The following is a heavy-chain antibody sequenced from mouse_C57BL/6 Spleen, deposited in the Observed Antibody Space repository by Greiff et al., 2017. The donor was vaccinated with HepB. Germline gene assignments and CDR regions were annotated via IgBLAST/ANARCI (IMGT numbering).Heavy chain of an antibody. CDR3: ARSNYGSSYWYFDV. V-gene: IGHV1-61*01. J-gene: IGHJ1*03. CDR1: GYTFTSYW. Sequence: QVQLQQPGAELVRPGSSEKLSCKASGYTFTSYWMDWVKQRPGQGLEWIGNIYPSDSETHYNQKFKDKATLTVDKSSSTAYMQLSSLTSEDSAVYYCARSNYGSSYWYFDVWGTGTTVTVSS. CDR2: IYPSDSET. D-gene: IGHD1-1*01.